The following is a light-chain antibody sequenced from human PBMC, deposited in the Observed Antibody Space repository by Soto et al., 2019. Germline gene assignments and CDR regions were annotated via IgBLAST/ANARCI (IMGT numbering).Light chain of an antibody. J-gene: IGKJ1*01. V-gene: IGKV1-27*01. Sequence: DIPMTQSPSSLSASVGDRVTITCRASQGISTYLVWYQQKQGKVPKLLIYAASTLQSGVPSRFSGSGSGTDFTHTISSLQHEDVAMYYCPNYYGAQWTFGQGTKVEIK. CDR2: AAS. CDR1: QGISTY. CDR3: PNYYGAQWT.